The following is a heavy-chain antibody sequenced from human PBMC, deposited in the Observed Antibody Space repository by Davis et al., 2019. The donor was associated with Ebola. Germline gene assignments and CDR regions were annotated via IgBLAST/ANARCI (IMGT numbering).Heavy chain of an antibody. CDR3: ARDPWGFNKVVLEYYGMDV. CDR1: GGSISAYY. V-gene: IGHV4-59*01. D-gene: IGHD2-15*01. CDR2: IYYSGST. J-gene: IGHJ6*02. Sequence: SETLSLTCTVSGGSISAYYWSWIRQPPGKGLEWIGDIYYSGSTNSNPTLKSRVTMSVDTSKNQFSLKLDSATAADTTIYYCARDPWGFNKVVLEYYGMDVWGQGITVTVSS.